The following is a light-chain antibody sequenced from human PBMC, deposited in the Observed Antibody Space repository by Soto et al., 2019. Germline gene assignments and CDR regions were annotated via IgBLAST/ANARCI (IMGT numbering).Light chain of an antibody. CDR1: QSVSSSY. J-gene: IGKJ2*01. V-gene: IGKV3-20*01. Sequence: EIVLTQSPGTLSLSPGERATLSCRASQSVSSSYLAWYQQKPGPAPRLLIYGASRRATGIPNMFSGSGYGTDFALTISSRGPEDFEVYYCHQYGSSTMYTFGHGTKLEIK. CDR3: HQYGSSTMYT. CDR2: GAS.